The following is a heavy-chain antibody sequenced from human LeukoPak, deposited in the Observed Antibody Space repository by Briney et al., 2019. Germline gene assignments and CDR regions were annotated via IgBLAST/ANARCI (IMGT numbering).Heavy chain of an antibody. J-gene: IGHJ4*02. Sequence: GGSLRLSCAASGFTFSSYWMSWVRQAPGKGLEGVANIKQDGSEKYYVDSVKGRFTISRDNAKNSLYLQMNSLRAEDTAVYYCARVRHDIAAAGIYYFDYWGQGPLVTVSA. V-gene: IGHV3-7*01. CDR2: IKQDGSEK. D-gene: IGHD6-13*01. CDR3: ARVRHDIAAAGIYYFDY. CDR1: GFTFSSYW.